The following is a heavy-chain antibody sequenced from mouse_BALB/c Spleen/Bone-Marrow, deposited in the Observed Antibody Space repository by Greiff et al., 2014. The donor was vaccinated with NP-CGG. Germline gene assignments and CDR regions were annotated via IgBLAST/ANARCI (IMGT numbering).Heavy chain of an antibody. CDR1: GFNTKDTY. D-gene: IGHD1-1*01. CDR2: IDPVNGNT. CDR3: APYYYGSSQFAY. V-gene: IGHV14-3*02. J-gene: IGHJ3*01. Sequence: VQLQQSGAELVKPGASVKLSCTASGFNTKDTYMHWVKQRPEQGLEWIGRIDPVNGNTKYDPKFQGKATITADTSSNTAYLQLSSLTSEDTAVYYCAPYYYGSSQFAYWGQGTLVTVSA.